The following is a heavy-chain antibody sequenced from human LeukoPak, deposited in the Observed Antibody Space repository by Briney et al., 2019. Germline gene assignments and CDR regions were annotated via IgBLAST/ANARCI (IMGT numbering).Heavy chain of an antibody. CDR1: GFSFSSYA. V-gene: IGHV3-30-3*01. CDR3: ARESLSGWYDQ. CDR2: ISYDGSNK. J-gene: IGHJ5*02. D-gene: IGHD6-19*01. Sequence: GGSLRLSCAASGFSFSSYAIHWVRQAPGKGLEWVAVISYDGSNKYYTDSVKGRVTISRDHSKNTPNLQMNSLRAEDTALHYCARESLSGWYDQWGQGTLVTVSS.